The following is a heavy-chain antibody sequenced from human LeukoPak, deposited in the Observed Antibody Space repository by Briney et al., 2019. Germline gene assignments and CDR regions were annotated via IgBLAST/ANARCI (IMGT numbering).Heavy chain of an antibody. CDR3: ARGVNRPNYYYYGMDV. Sequence: GGSLRLSCVASGFTFSNYWMSWVRQAPGKGLEWVANIKQDGSEIYYVDSAKGRFTISRDNAKSSLYLQMNSLRAEDTAMYYCARGVNRPNYYYYGMDVWGQGTTVTVSS. D-gene: IGHD4-11*01. CDR1: GFTFSNYW. CDR2: IKQDGSEI. V-gene: IGHV3-7*01. J-gene: IGHJ6*02.